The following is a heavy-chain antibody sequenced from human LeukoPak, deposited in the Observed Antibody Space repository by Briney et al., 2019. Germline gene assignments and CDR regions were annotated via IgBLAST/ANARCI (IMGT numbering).Heavy chain of an antibody. CDR2: IYGGGTT. V-gene: IGHV3-53*01. CDR3: ARGGYAHYYGMDV. CDR1: GFTFSSYS. J-gene: IGHJ6*02. D-gene: IGHD5-18*01. Sequence: GGSLRLSCAASGFTFSSYSMSWVRQAPGKGLEWVSVIYGGGTTNYADSVKGRFTISRDNSKNTVYLQMNSLRAEDTAVYYCARGGYAHYYGMDVWGQGTTVTVSS.